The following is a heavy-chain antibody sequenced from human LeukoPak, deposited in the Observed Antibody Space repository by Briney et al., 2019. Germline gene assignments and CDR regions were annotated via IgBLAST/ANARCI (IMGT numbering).Heavy chain of an antibody. Sequence: PSETLSLTCAVYGGPFSHYYWTWIRQPPGKGLEWIGEINESGSTNYDPSLKSRVSISVDTSKNHFSLNLTSVTAADTALYYCASRVGRYLYYFGMDVWGQGTTVTVSS. CDR2: INESGST. CDR1: GGPFSHYY. J-gene: IGHJ6*02. D-gene: IGHD1-26*01. V-gene: IGHV4-34*01. CDR3: ASRVGRYLYYFGMDV.